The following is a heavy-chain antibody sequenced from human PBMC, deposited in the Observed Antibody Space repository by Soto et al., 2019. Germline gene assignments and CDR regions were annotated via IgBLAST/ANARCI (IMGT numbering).Heavy chain of an antibody. D-gene: IGHD2-2*01. CDR2: IYYSGST. CDR1: GGSISSGGYY. J-gene: IGHJ6*02. V-gene: IGHV4-31*03. CDR3: ARDRCSSTSCYGPRYGSYYYGMDV. Sequence: QVQLQESGPGLVKPSQTLSLTCTVSGGSISSGGYYWSWIRQHPGKGLEWIGYIYYSGSTYYNPSLNSRVTISVDTSKNQFSLKLSSVTAADTAVYYCARDRCSSTSCYGPRYGSYYYGMDVWGQGTTVTVSS.